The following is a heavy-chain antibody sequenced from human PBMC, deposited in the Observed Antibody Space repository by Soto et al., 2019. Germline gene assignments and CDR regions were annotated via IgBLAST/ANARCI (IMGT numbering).Heavy chain of an antibody. D-gene: IGHD2-15*01. J-gene: IGHJ6*02. CDR1: GYSISTGFN. Sequence: SETLSLTCAVSGYSISTGFNWAWIRQPPGKGLEWIGSIYHSGSTYYNLSLKSRVTLSVDTSKNQFSVRPNSVTASDTAVYYCAPLSVSLSGPYGIHVWGQGTTVTVSS. CDR3: APLSVSLSGPYGIHV. CDR2: IYHSGST. V-gene: IGHV4-38-2*01.